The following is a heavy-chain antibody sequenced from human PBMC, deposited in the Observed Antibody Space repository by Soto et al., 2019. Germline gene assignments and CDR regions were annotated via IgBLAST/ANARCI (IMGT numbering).Heavy chain of an antibody. Sequence: GASVKVSCKASGYTFTSYGVSWVRQAPGQGLEWMGWISAGKGYTNYAQKFQGRVTMTTVTSTSTVYMEVGSLTSDDTAVYYCARVAYGDYHADYWGQGTLVTVSS. D-gene: IGHD4-17*01. J-gene: IGHJ4*02. CDR3: ARVAYGDYHADY. V-gene: IGHV1-18*01. CDR2: ISAGKGYT. CDR1: GYTFTSYG.